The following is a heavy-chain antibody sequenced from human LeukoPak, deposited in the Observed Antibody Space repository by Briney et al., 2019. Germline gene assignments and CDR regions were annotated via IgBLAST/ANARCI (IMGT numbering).Heavy chain of an antibody. Sequence: GGSLRLSCAASGFTFTSYWMHWVRQDLGKGLVWVSRINADGNHITYADSVKGRFTISRDNAKNTLYLQMNSLRAEDTAMYYCTRDSVGTNVPPPFDYRGQGTLVTVSS. V-gene: IGHV3-74*01. CDR3: TRDSVGTNVPPPFDY. CDR2: INADGNHI. CDR1: GFTFTSYW. D-gene: IGHD1-26*01. J-gene: IGHJ4*02.